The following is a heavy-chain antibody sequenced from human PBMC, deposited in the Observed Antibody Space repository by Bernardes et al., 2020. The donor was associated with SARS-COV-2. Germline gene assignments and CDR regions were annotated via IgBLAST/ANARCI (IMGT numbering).Heavy chain of an antibody. CDR2: INHSGST. CDR3: ARGRDSSGWYANYYYYYGMDV. Sequence: TLSLTCAVYGGSFSGYYWSWIRQPPGKGLEWIGEINHSGSTNYNPSLKSRVTISVDTSKNQFSLKLSSVTAADTAVYYCARGRDSSGWYANYYYYYGMDVWGQGTTVTVSS. D-gene: IGHD6-19*01. J-gene: IGHJ6*02. V-gene: IGHV4-34*01. CDR1: GGSFSGYY.